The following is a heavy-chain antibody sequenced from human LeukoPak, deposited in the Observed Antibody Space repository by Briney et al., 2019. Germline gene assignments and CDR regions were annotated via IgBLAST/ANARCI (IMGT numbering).Heavy chain of an antibody. CDR3: ARDYSSSWYYSPLPLDY. CDR1: GSSISSSSYY. J-gene: IGHJ4*02. V-gene: IGHV4-39*07. D-gene: IGHD6-13*01. CDR2: IYYSGST. Sequence: SETLSLTCTVSGSSISSSSYYWGWIRQPPGKGLEWIGSIYYSGSTYYNPSLKSRVTISVDTSKNQFSLKLSSVTAADTAVYYCARDYSSSWYYSPLPLDYWGQGTLVTVSS.